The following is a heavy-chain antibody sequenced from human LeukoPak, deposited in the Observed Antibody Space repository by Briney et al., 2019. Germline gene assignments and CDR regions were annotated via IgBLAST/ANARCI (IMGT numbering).Heavy chain of an antibody. J-gene: IGHJ6*02. D-gene: IGHD5/OR15-5a*01. Sequence: SETLSLTCTVSGGSISGYYWSWIRWSAGKGLEWIGRIYSSGSTNYNPSLKSRAIMSVDTSKNHFSLDLSSVTAADTAVYFCARGDSTNQDGDYYGLDVWGQGTTVTVSS. CDR3: ARGDSTNQDGDYYGLDV. CDR1: GGSISGYY. CDR2: IYSSGST. V-gene: IGHV4-4*07.